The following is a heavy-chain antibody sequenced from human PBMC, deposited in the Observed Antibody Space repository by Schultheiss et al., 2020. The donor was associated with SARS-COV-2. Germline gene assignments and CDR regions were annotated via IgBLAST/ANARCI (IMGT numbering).Heavy chain of an antibody. D-gene: IGHD5-12*01. CDR2: ISGSGGST. Sequence: GESLKISCAASGFTFSSYAMSWVRQAPGKGLEWVSTISGSGGSTYYAESVKGRLTISRDNSRNTVYLQMNSLRAEDTAVYYCARITRVATILLSDYWGQGTLVTVSS. CDR1: GFTFSSYA. J-gene: IGHJ4*02. CDR3: ARITRVATILLSDY. V-gene: IGHV3-23*01.